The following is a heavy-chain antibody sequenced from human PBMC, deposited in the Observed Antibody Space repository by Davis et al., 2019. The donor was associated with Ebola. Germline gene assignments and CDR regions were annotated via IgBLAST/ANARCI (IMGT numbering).Heavy chain of an antibody. CDR3: AMPDCSGADCFSVYIKS. CDR2: IWYDGSKK. Sequence: PGGSLRLSCAASGFTFSSYWMSWVRQAPGTGLEWVAVIWYDGSKKYYSDSVKGRFTISRDNSDNMLYLQMNSLRAEDTAVYYCAMPDCSGADCFSVYIKSWGQGTLVTVSS. CDR1: GFTFSSYW. J-gene: IGHJ4*02. V-gene: IGHV3-33*08. D-gene: IGHD2-21*02.